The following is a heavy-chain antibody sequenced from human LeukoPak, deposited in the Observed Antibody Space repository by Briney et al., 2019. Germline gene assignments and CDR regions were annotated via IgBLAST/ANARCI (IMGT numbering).Heavy chain of an antibody. Sequence: GGSLRLSCAASGFTFSGDYMSWIRQAPGKGLEWVSYISSVGSSTVYADSVKGRFTISRDNAKNSLYLQMNSLRAEDTAVYYCARDSSSSWSLDAFDIWGQGTMVTVSS. J-gene: IGHJ3*02. CDR3: ARDSSSSWSLDAFDI. D-gene: IGHD6-13*01. V-gene: IGHV3-11*01. CDR2: ISSVGSST. CDR1: GFTFSGDY.